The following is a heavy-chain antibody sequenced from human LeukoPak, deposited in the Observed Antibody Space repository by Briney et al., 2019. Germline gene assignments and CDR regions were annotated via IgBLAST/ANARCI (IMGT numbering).Heavy chain of an antibody. CDR2: IDYRERT. CDR3: ANYVSGAMRDY. CDR1: GGSITTSGHY. J-gene: IGHJ4*02. Sequence: SETLSLTCTVSGGSITTSGHYWGWIRQPPGKGLEWIGSIDYRERTTYNPSLKSRVTIPADTSRNQFSLKLSSVTATDTAVYYCANYVSGAMRDYWGQGTLVTVSS. D-gene: IGHD3-16*01. V-gene: IGHV4-39*01.